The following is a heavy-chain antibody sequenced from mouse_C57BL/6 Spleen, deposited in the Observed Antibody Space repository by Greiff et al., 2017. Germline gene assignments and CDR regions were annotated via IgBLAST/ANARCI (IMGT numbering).Heavy chain of an antibody. J-gene: IGHJ4*01. CDR1: GYTFTSYW. D-gene: IGHD3-2*02. V-gene: IGHV1-50*01. Sequence: QVQLQQPGAELVKPGASVKLSCKASGYTFTSYWMQWVKQRPGQGLEWIGEIDPSDSYTNYNQKFKGQATLTVDTSSSTAYMQLSSLTSEDSAVYYCARGFTDSSGYDYYAMDYWGQGTSVTVSS. CDR3: ARGFTDSSGYDYYAMDY. CDR2: IDPSDSYT.